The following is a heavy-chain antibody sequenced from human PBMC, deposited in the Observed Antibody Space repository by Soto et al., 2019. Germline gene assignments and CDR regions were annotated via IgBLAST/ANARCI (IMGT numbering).Heavy chain of an antibody. CDR1: GCTFSSYS. CDR2: ISSSSSYI. D-gene: IGHD6-19*01. Sequence: GGSLRLSCAASGCTFSSYSMIWVRQAPGKGLEWVSSISSSSSYIYYADSVKGRFTISRDNAKNSLYLQMNSLRAEDTAVYYCARGIAVAGTGYWGQGTLFTVSS. V-gene: IGHV3-21*01. CDR3: ARGIAVAGTGY. J-gene: IGHJ4*02.